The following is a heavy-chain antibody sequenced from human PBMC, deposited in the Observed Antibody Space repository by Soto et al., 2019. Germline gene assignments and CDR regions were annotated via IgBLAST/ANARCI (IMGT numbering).Heavy chain of an antibody. CDR2: IYYSGST. Sequence: QVQLQESGPGLVKPSQTLSLTCTVSGGSISSGGYYWSWIRQHPGKGLEWIGYIYYSGSTYYNPSLKSRVTISVDTSKNQFSLKLSSVTAAVTAVYYCARCHYYGSGSYYPPDYWGQGTLVTVSS. CDR3: ARCHYYGSGSYYPPDY. V-gene: IGHV4-31*03. D-gene: IGHD3-10*01. J-gene: IGHJ4*02. CDR1: GGSISSGGYY.